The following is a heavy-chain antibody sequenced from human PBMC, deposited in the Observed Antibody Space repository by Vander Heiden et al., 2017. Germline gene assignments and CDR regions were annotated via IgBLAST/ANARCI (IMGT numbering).Heavy chain of an antibody. V-gene: IGHV3-23*01. Sequence: DVQLLESGGGLVQPGVSLRRYCAASGLTFSSDAMSWVRQAPGKGLEWVSAISGSGGSKYYADSVKGRFTISRDNSKNTLYLQRNSRRAEDTAVYYCANGYSSGRLYWGQGTLVTVS. CDR1: GLTFSSDA. J-gene: IGHJ4*02. CDR2: ISGSGGSK. CDR3: ANGYSSGRLY. D-gene: IGHD6-19*01.